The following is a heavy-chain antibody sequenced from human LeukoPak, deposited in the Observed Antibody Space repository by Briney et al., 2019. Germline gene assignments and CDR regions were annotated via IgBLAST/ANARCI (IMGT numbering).Heavy chain of an antibody. CDR2: ISYHGSNK. D-gene: IGHD1-26*01. CDR3: AKDSGSYHLDY. V-gene: IGHV3-30*18. Sequence: PAGSLSLSCAVSGFTFSSCGMHGLRHAPGKGLEGVAVISYHGSNKYYADSVKGRFTISRDNSKNPLSLKMNSLRAEDTAVYYCAKDSGSYHLDYWGRGTLVTVSS. J-gene: IGHJ4*02. CDR1: GFTFSSCG.